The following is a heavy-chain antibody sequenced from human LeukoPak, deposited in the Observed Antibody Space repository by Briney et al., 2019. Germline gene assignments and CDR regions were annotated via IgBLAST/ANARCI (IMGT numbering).Heavy chain of an antibody. Sequence: PGGSLRLSCAASGFTFSSYWMHWVRQAPGKGLVWVSRINSDGSSTSYADSVKGRFTISRDNAENTLYLQMNSLRAEDTAVYYCAREEETYYFDYWGQGTLVTVSS. J-gene: IGHJ4*02. CDR2: INSDGSST. D-gene: IGHD5-24*01. CDR3: AREEETYYFDY. CDR1: GFTFSSYW. V-gene: IGHV3-74*01.